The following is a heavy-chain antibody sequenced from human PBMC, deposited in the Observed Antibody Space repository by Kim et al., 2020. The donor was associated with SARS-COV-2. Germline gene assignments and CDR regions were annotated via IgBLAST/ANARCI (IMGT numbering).Heavy chain of an antibody. J-gene: IGHJ4*02. V-gene: IGHV3-20*04. CDR3: VRGYAGGPFDL. CDR1: GFTYDDYG. CDR2: INRNSGSI. D-gene: IGHD3-16*01. Sequence: GGSLRLSCAASGFTYDDYGMSWVRQSPGKGLEWVSGINRNSGSIGYGDSVKGRLTISRDNAKKSLYLQMNGLRVEDTALYYCVRGYAGGPFDLWGQGSL.